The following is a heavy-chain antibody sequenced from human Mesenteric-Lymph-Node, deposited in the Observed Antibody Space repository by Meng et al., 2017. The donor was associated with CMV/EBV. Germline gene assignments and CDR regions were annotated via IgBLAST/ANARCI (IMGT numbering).Heavy chain of an antibody. D-gene: IGHD3-22*01. Sequence: SSAYARIWVRQHSRKGLERGPAKRGSGARQYYRDSVKGCFTISRDNSRNTVFQPINTLRADDTAVYFCAKDSDYYDTTAYYHDWWGQGTLVTVSS. CDR3: AKDSDYYDTTAYYHDW. CDR1: SSAYA. V-gene: IGHV3-23*01. J-gene: IGHJ4*02. CDR2: KRGSGARQ.